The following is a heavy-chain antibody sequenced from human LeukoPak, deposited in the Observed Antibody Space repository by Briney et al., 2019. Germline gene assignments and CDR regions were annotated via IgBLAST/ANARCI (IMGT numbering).Heavy chain of an antibody. J-gene: IGHJ4*02. CDR3: ARLRYSSSWSFDY. CDR2: IYYSGST. V-gene: IGHV4-59*01. CDR1: GGSISSYY. D-gene: IGHD6-13*01. Sequence: SETLSLTCTVSGGSISSYYWSWIRQPPGKGPEWIGYIYYSGSTNYNPSLKSRVTISVDTSKNQFSLKLSSVTAADTAVYYCARLRYSSSWSFDYWGQGTLVTVSS.